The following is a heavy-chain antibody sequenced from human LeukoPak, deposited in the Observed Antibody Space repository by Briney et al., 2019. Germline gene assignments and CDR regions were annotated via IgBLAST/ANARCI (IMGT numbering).Heavy chain of an antibody. V-gene: IGHV3-53*01. CDR1: GFTVRSNY. CDR3: ARLYYDILTAIRN. J-gene: IGHJ4*02. D-gene: IGHD3-9*01. CDR2: IYNDGGT. Sequence: GGSLRLSCAASGFTVRSNYMSWVRQAPGKGLEWVSIIYNDGGTYYADSVKGRFTISRDNPKNTLFLQMNSLRAEDTAVYFCARLYYDILTAIRNWGQGTLVTVSS.